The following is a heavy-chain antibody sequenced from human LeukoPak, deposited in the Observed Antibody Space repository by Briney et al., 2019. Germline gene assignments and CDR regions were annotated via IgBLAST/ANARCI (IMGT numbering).Heavy chain of an antibody. D-gene: IGHD2-8*01. CDR2: ISGVDGRR. J-gene: IGHJ4*02. V-gene: IGHV3-23*01. Sequence: PGGSLRLSCEASGFTFKNFGMSWVGQAPGKGLEGVSGISGVDGRRYSPDSGKGGFIISRDNSKNTVYLQMNGLRVDDTTVYYCAKDSQARLKSLYYFDSWGQGTLVTVSS. CDR1: GFTFKNFG. CDR3: AKDSQARLKSLYYFDS.